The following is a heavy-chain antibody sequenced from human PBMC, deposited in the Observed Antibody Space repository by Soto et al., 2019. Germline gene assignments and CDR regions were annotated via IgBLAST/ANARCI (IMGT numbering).Heavy chain of an antibody. V-gene: IGHV4-59*08. CDR1: GGSISSYY. CDR3: ARQIYDSSGYYYAY. D-gene: IGHD3-22*01. Sequence: SETLSLTCTVSGGSISSYYWSWIRQPPGKGLEWIGYIYYSGNTNYNPSLKSRVTISVDTSKNQLSLKLSSVTAPDTAVYYCARQIYDSSGYYYAYWGQGTLVTVSS. J-gene: IGHJ4*02. CDR2: IYYSGNT.